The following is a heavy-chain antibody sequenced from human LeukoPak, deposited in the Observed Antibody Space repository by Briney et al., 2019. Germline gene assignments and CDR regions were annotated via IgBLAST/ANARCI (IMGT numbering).Heavy chain of an antibody. D-gene: IGHD6-19*01. CDR3: ARDESKYSSGRYWFDP. CDR1: GGSISSYY. CDR2: IYTSGST. J-gene: IGHJ5*02. V-gene: IGHV4-4*07. Sequence: SETLSLTCTVSGGSISSYYWSWIRQPAGKGLEWIGRIYTSGSTNYNPSLKSRVTISVDKSKNQFSLKLSSVTAADTAVYYCARDESKYSSGRYWFDPWGQGTLVTVSS.